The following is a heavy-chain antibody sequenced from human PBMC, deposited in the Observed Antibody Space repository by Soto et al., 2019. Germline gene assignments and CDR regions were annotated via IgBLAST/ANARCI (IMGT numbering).Heavy chain of an antibody. CDR1: GGSISGYY. Sequence: SETLSLTCTVSGGSISGYYWSWIRQPPGKGLEWIGYMYSTGSTVYNPSFKSRVTISVDTSKNQFSLKLNSVTAADTAVYYCARDLWGYCGTDRYPLDVWGQGTTVTVSS. J-gene: IGHJ6*02. D-gene: IGHD2-21*02. CDR3: ARDLWGYCGTDRYPLDV. CDR2: MYSTGST. V-gene: IGHV4-59*01.